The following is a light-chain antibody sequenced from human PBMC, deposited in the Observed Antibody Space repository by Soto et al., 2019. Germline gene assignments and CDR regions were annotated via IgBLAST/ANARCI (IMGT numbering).Light chain of an antibody. J-gene: IGKJ3*01. CDR2: GAS. V-gene: IGKV3-15*01. CDR1: QSVRSN. CDR3: QQYNNWPPGFT. Sequence: EIVMTQSPATLSVSPGERATLSCRASQSVRSNLAWYQQKPGQAPRLLMYGASTKATGIPARFSGSGSGTDFTLTISSLQSEDFAVYYCQQYNNWPPGFTFGPGTKVDIK.